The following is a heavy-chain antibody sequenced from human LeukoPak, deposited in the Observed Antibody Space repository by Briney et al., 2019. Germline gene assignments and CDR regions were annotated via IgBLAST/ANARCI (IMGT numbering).Heavy chain of an antibody. J-gene: IGHJ5*02. CDR2: IIPIFGTA. Sequence: SVKVSCKASGGTFGSYAISWVRQAPGQGLEWMGRIIPIFGTANYAQKFQGRVTITTDESTSTAYMELSSLRSEDTAVYYCARGPIAARPDNWFDPWGQGTLVTVSS. V-gene: IGHV1-69*05. CDR1: GGTFGSYA. D-gene: IGHD6-6*01. CDR3: ARGPIAARPDNWFDP.